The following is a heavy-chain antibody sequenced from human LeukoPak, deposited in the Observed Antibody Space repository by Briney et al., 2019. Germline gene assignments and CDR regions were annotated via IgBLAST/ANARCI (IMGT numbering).Heavy chain of an antibody. CDR2: IYHSGST. J-gene: IGHJ3*02. D-gene: IGHD2-21*01. CDR3: ARHIENALDI. CDR1: GYSISSGYY. V-gene: IGHV4-38-2*01. Sequence: PSETLSLTCAVSGYSISSGYYWGWIRQPPGKGLEWIGSIYHSGSTYYNPSLKSRVTISVDTSKNQFSLKLSSVTAADTAVYYCARHIENALDIWGQGTMVTVSS.